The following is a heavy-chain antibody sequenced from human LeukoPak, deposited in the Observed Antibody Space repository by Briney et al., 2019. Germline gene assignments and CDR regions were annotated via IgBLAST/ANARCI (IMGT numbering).Heavy chain of an antibody. Sequence: SETLSLTCAVYGGSFSGYYWSWIRQPPGKGLEWIGYIYHSGSTYYNPSLKSRVTISVDRSKNQFSLKLSSVTAADTAVYYCARVRGLGYYDSSGYLDYWGQGTLVTVSS. CDR2: IYHSGST. CDR3: ARVRGLGYYDSSGYLDY. V-gene: IGHV4-34*01. D-gene: IGHD3-22*01. CDR1: GGSFSGYY. J-gene: IGHJ4*02.